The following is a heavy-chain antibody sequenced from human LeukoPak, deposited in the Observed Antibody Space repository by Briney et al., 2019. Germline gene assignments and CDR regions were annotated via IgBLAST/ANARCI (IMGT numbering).Heavy chain of an antibody. Sequence: GASVKVSCKASGYTFTNYRISWVRQVPGQGLEWMGWISIYNDYTNYAQKLQGRVTMTTDTSTSTAYMELRSLRSDDTAVYYCATGVYCSSTSCPFDYWGQGTLVTVSS. V-gene: IGHV1-18*01. CDR1: GYTFTNYR. CDR3: ATGVYCSSTSCPFDY. CDR2: ISIYNDYT. J-gene: IGHJ4*02. D-gene: IGHD2-2*01.